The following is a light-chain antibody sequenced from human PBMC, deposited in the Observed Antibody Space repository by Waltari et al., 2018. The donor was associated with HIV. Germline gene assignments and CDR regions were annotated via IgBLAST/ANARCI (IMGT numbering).Light chain of an antibody. V-gene: IGKV3-20*01. J-gene: IGKJ1*01. CDR1: QSISSNY. CDR2: GAS. Sequence: IVFTQSPGTLSLSPGERATLSCSASQSISSNYLACYQKTPGPAPRVRIYGASNRATGIPDRFSGSGSGTDFTLTISRLEPEDFAVFYCQQYSSAPWTFGQGTKV. CDR3: QQYSSAPWT.